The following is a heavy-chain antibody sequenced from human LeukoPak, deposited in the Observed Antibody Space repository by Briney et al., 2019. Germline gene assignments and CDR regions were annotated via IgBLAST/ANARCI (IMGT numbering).Heavy chain of an antibody. D-gene: IGHD2-15*01. J-gene: IGHJ6*02. CDR2: MNPNSGNT. Sequence: ASVKVSCKASGYTFSSHDINWVRQAPGQGLEWMGWMNPNSGNTGFAQKFQGRVTMTTNTSISAAYMELSSLTSEDTAVYYCARAIRGGHGIISYYYYAMDVWGQGTTVTVS. V-gene: IGHV1-8*01. CDR1: GYTFSSHD. CDR3: ARAIRGGHGIISYYYYAMDV.